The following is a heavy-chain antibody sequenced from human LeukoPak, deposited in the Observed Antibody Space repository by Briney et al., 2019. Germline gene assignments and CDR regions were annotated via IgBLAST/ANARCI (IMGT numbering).Heavy chain of an antibody. J-gene: IGHJ6*03. V-gene: IGHV3-7*01. Sequence: PGGSLRLSCAASGFTFSSYWMSWVRQAPGKGLEWVANIKQDGSEKYYVDSVKGRFTISRDNAKNSLYLQMNSLRAEDTAVYYCARYSDYDSSGYYYYYMDVWGKGTTVTVSS. CDR3: ARYSDYDSSGYYYYYMDV. CDR2: IKQDGSEK. D-gene: IGHD3-22*01. CDR1: GFTFSSYW.